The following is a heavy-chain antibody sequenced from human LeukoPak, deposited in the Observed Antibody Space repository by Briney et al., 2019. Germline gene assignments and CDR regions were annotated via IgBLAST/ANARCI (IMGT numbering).Heavy chain of an antibody. V-gene: IGHV3-23*01. D-gene: IGHD2/OR15-2a*01. CDR3: AKSDSTSYNAFDI. J-gene: IGHJ3*02. CDR2: ISSSSTST. Sequence: PGGSLRLSCTASGFTFSIYEMNWVRQAQGKGLEWVSSISSSSTSTNYADSVKGRFTITRDNSKNTLYLQMNSLRAEDTAVYYCAKSDSTSYNAFDIWGQGTMVTVSP. CDR1: GFTFSIYE.